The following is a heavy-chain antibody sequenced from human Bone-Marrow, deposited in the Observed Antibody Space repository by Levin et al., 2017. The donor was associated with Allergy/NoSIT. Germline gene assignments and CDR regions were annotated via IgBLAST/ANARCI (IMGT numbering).Heavy chain of an antibody. CDR2: INSNSGDT. D-gene: IGHD6-19*01. CDR3: ARIRSGGFYRWLDT. CDR1: GYTFIGYN. V-gene: IGHV1-2*02. J-gene: IGHJ4*02. Sequence: GASVKVSCKTSGYTFIGYNLHWVRQAPGQGLEWMGWINSNSGDTYSAQKFQGRVTMTRDTSINTAYMELSRLRSDDTAMYYCARIRSGGFYRWLDTWGQGTLVTVSS.